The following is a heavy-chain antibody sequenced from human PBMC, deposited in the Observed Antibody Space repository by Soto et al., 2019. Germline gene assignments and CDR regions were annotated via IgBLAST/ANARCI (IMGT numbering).Heavy chain of an antibody. V-gene: IGHV4-39*01. D-gene: IGHD1-1*01. Sequence: PSETLSLTCTVSGGSISSSSYYWGWIRQPPGKGLEWIGSIYYSGSTYYNPSLKSRVTISVDTSKNQFSLKLSSVTAADTAVYYCARELDQLLPSDYWGQGTLVTVSS. CDR1: GGSISSSSYY. CDR2: IYYSGST. CDR3: ARELDQLLPSDY. J-gene: IGHJ4*02.